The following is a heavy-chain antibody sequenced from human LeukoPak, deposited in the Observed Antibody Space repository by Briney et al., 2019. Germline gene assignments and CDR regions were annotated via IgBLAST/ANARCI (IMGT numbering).Heavy chain of an antibody. D-gene: IGHD6-13*01. CDR2: IYPGDSDT. J-gene: IGHJ6*03. CDR1: GYSFTSYW. CDR3: ARFEQQLVRTSDYYYYYYMDV. V-gene: IGHV5-51*01. Sequence: GESRKISCKGSGYSFTSYWIGWVRQMPGKGLEWMGIIYPGDSDTRYSPSFQGQVTISADKSISTAYLQWSSLKASDTAMYYCARFEQQLVRTSDYYYYYYMDVWGKGTTVTVSS.